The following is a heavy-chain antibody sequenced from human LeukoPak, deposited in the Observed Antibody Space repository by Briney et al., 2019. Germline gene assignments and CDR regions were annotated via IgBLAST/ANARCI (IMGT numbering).Heavy chain of an antibody. D-gene: IGHD3-22*01. V-gene: IGHV3-30*01. CDR2: ISYDGSNK. CDR3: ARDPLGSSGYYWGAFDI. J-gene: IGHJ3*02. CDR1: GFTFSSYA. Sequence: PGRSLRLSCAASGFTFSSYAMHWVRQAPGKGLEWVAVISYDGSNKYYADSVKGRFTISRDNSKNTLYLQMNSLSAEDTAVYYCARDPLGSSGYYWGAFDIWGQGTMVTVSS.